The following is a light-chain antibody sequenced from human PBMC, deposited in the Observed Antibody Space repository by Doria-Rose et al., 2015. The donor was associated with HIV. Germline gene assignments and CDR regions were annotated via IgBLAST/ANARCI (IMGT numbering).Light chain of an antibody. Sequence: EIVLTQSPGTLSLSPGERPTLSCRASQSVSANYLAWYQQRPGQSPRLLIYGASSRATDIPDRFSGSGSGTDFTLTISRLEPEDFAVYYCHQYASSRTFGQGTKVEIK. J-gene: IGKJ1*01. CDR3: HQYASSRT. V-gene: IGKV3-20*01. CDR1: QSVSANY. CDR2: GAS.